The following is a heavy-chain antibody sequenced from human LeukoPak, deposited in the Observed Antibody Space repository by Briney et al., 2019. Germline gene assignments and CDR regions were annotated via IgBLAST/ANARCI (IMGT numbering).Heavy chain of an antibody. CDR2: ISSSSSTI. CDR3: ASLHSGSSIRYDAFDI. D-gene: IGHD1-26*01. V-gene: IGHV3-11*04. CDR1: GFTFSDYY. J-gene: IGHJ3*02. Sequence: AGGSLRLSCAASGFTFSDYYMSWIRQAPGKGLEWVSYISSSSSTIYYADSVKGRFAISRDNAKNSLYLQMNSLRAEDTAVYYCASLHSGSSIRYDAFDIWGQGTMVTVSS.